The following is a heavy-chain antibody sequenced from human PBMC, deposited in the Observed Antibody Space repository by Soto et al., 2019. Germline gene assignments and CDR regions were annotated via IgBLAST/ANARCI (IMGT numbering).Heavy chain of an antibody. CDR2: INHSGST. CDR3: ARGVKLREYCSSTSCSYYYYYGMDV. Sequence: CAVYGGSFSGYYWSWIRQPPGKGLEWIGEINHSGSTNYNPSLKSRVTISVDTSKNQFSLKLSSVTAADTAVYYCARGVKLREYCSSTSCSYYYYYGMDVWGQGTTVTVSS. D-gene: IGHD2-2*01. J-gene: IGHJ6*02. CDR1: GGSFSGYY. V-gene: IGHV4-34*01.